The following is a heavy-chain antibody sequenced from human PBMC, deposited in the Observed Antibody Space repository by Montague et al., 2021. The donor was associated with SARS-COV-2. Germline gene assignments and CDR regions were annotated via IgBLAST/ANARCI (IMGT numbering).Heavy chain of an antibody. J-gene: IGHJ4*02. CDR1: GGSISSRSYS. CDR3: ARLGDMAIIPPVH. CDR2: MFYSGSN. V-gene: IGHV4-39*01. Sequence: SETLSLTCSVSGGSISSRSYSWGWIRQPPGKGLEWIGTMFYSGSNYYNPSLRSRLTISLDTSRNQFSLRLSSVTAADTAVYFCARLGDMAIIPPVHWGQGTWVTVSS. D-gene: IGHD3-16*01.